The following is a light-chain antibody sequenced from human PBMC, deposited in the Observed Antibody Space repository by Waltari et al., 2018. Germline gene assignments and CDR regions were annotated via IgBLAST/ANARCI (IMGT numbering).Light chain of an antibody. V-gene: IGKV3-20*01. CDR3: QHYVSLPAT. CDR1: QIVTRS. CDR2: GAS. J-gene: IGKJ1*01. Sequence: EIVLTQSPGTLSLSPGERDTLSCRASQIVTRSLAWYQQNTGQAPRLLIYGASSRATGIPDRFSGGGSGTDFSLTISRLEPEDFAMYYCQHYVSLPATFGQGTKVEIK.